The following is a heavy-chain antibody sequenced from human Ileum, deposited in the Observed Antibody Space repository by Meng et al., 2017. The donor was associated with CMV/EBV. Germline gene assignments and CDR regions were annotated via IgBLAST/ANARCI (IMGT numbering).Heavy chain of an antibody. V-gene: IGHV3-48*04. CDR3: ARDPVRGFCISTDCRDY. J-gene: IGHJ4*02. CDR1: GFTFSSYW. D-gene: IGHD3-10*02. CDR2: ISSSGTTV. Sequence: GGSLRLSCAASGFTFSSYWMHWVRQAPGKGLVWVSSISSSGTTVFYANSVKGRFTISRDNAKNSLYLQMNSLRVEDTAVYYCARDPVRGFCISTDCRDYWGQGTLVTVSS.